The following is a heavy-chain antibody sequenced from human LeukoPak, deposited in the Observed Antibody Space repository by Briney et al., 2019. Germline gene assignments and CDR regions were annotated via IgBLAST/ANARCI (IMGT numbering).Heavy chain of an antibody. CDR3: ARVSKGGGGYYFDY. D-gene: IGHD5/OR15-5a*01. J-gene: IGHJ4*02. CDR2: IYTSGST. CDR1: GGSISSGSYY. Sequence: SETLSLTCTVSGGSISSGSYYWSWIRQPAGKGLEWIGRIYTSGSTNYNPSLKSRVTISVDTSKNQFSLKLSSVTAADTAVYYCARVSKGGGGYYFDYWGQGTLVTVSS. V-gene: IGHV4-61*02.